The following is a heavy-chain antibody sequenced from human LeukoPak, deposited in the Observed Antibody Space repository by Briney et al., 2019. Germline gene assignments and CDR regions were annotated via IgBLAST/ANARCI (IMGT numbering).Heavy chain of an antibody. CDR2: IYPGDSAT. Sequence: PGESLKISCKGSGYSFTSYWIGWVRQMPGKGLEWMGIIYPGDSATRYSPSFQGQVTISADKSISTAYLQWSSLKASDTAMYYCATRNWNDPDAFDIWGQGTMVTVSS. D-gene: IGHD1-1*01. CDR1: GYSFTSYW. V-gene: IGHV5-51*01. J-gene: IGHJ3*02. CDR3: ATRNWNDPDAFDI.